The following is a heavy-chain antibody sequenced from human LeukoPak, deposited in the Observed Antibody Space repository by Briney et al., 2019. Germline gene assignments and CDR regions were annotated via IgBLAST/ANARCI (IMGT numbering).Heavy chain of an antibody. CDR3: QATAAAASFVFDH. J-gene: IGHJ4*02. CDR1: GFTFSSYG. CDR2: IGYDGRNK. V-gene: IGHV3-30*02. D-gene: IGHD6-13*01. Sequence: GGSLRLSCAASGFTFSSYGIHWVRQAPGKGLEWVTFIGYDGRNKYYADSVKGRFSISRDNSRYTLYLEMNSLTPEDTAVYYCQATAAAASFVFDHWGQGTLVTVSS.